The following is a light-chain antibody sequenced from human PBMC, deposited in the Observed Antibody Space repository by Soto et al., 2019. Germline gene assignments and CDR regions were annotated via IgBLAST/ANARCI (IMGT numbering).Light chain of an antibody. CDR2: FGS. V-gene: IGKV2-28*01. Sequence: DIVMTQSPLSLPVTPGEPASISCRSSQSLLHSNGYNYLDWYLQKPGQSPQLLIYFGSNRASGVPDRISGSGANTDFTLKISRVEAEDVGVYYCMQALQAPPWTFGQGTKVEI. CDR1: QSLLHSNGYNY. J-gene: IGKJ1*01. CDR3: MQALQAPPWT.